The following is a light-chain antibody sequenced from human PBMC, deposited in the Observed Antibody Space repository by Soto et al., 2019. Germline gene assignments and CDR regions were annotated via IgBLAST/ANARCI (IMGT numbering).Light chain of an antibody. J-gene: IGKJ1*01. CDR3: QQYESYSPWT. Sequence: DIQLTQSPSFLSASVGDRATITCRASQSISSWLAWYQQKPGKAPKLLIYDASTLQSGVPSRYSGSGSGTEFTLTISNLQPDDFATYYCQQYESYSPWTFGQGTKV. CDR1: QSISSW. CDR2: DAS. V-gene: IGKV1-5*01.